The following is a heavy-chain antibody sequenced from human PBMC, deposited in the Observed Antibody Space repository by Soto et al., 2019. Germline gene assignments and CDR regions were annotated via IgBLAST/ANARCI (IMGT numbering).Heavy chain of an antibody. J-gene: IGHJ4*02. CDR3: AGVHDGDILTGYPDY. Sequence: SETLSLTCSVSGGSISSGDYYWSWIRQPPGKGLEWIGYIYYSGSTYYNPSLKSRLTISVDTSKNQFSLKLSSVTAADTAVYYCAGVHDGDILTGYPDYWGQGTLVTVSS. D-gene: IGHD3-9*01. CDR1: GGSISSGDYY. V-gene: IGHV4-30-4*01. CDR2: IYYSGST.